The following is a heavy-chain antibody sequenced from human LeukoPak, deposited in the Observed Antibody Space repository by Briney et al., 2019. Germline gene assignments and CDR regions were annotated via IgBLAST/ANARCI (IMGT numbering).Heavy chain of an antibody. V-gene: IGHV4-59*01. CDR1: GGSISSYY. Sequence: SETLSLTCTVSGGSISSYYWSWIRQPPGKGLEWIGYIYYSGSTNYNPSLKSRVTISIDTSKNQFSLKLSSVTAADTAVYYCARASGGSSWYFGWFDPWGQGTLVTVSS. J-gene: IGHJ5*02. CDR3: ARASGGSSWYFGWFDP. D-gene: IGHD6-13*01. CDR2: IYYSGST.